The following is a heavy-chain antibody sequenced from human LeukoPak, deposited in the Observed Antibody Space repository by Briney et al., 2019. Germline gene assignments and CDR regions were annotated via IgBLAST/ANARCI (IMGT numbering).Heavy chain of an antibody. V-gene: IGHV1-2*04. CDR1: GYTFTGYY. J-gene: IGHJ4*02. D-gene: IGHD6-13*01. CDR3: AKDTPLIAAAGNFDY. Sequence: ASVKVSCKASGYTFTGYYMHWVRQAPGQGLEWMGWINPNSGGTNYAQKFQGWVTMTRDTSISTAYMELSRLRSDDTAVYYCAKDTPLIAAAGNFDYWGQGTLVTVSS. CDR2: INPNSGGT.